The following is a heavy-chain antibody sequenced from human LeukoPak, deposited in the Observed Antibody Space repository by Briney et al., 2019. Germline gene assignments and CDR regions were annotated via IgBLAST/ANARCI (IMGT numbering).Heavy chain of an antibody. CDR3: TTFGYNAYFDY. Sequence: GGALRLSCAASGFTFSSYAMSWVRQAPGKGGEWVGRIKSKTDGGTTDYTAPVKGRFTISRDDSRNTLYLQMNSLQTEDTAVYYCTTFGYNAYFDYWGQGPLVTVSS. D-gene: IGHD5-24*01. J-gene: IGHJ4*02. CDR1: GFTFSSYA. V-gene: IGHV3-15*01. CDR2: IKSKTDGGTT.